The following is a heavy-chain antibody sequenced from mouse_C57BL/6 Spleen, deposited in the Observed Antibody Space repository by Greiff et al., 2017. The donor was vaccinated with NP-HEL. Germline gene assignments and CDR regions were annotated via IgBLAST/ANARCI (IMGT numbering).Heavy chain of an antibody. D-gene: IGHD1-1*01. Sequence: QVQLQQSGAELVRPGTSVKVSCKASGYAFTNYLIEWVKQRPGQGLEWIGVINPGSGGTNYNEKFKGKATLTADKSSSTAYMQLSSLTSEDSAVYFCARRGYGGYFDVWGTGTTVTVSS. CDR2: INPGSGGT. CDR3: ARRGYGGYFDV. J-gene: IGHJ1*03. V-gene: IGHV1-54*01. CDR1: GYAFTNYL.